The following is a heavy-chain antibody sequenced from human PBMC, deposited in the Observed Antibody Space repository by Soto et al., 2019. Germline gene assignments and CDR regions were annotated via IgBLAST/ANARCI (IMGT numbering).Heavy chain of an antibody. CDR1: GFTFSSYS. CDR3: ARALMAAKVVSYFDY. V-gene: IGHV3-21*01. CDR2: ISSSSSYI. J-gene: IGHJ4*02. Sequence: GGSLRLSCAASGFTFSSYSMNWVRQAPGKGLEWVSSISSSSSYIYYADSVKGRFTISRDNAKNSLYLQMNSLRAEDTAVYYCARALMAAKVVSYFDYWGQGTLVTVSS. D-gene: IGHD2-15*01.